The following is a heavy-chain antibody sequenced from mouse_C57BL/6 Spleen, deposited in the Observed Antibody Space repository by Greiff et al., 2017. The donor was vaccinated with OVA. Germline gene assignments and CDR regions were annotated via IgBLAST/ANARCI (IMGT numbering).Heavy chain of an antibody. J-gene: IGHJ1*03. CDR3: ARSYYYGSSHWYFDV. CDR1: GYSITSDY. Sequence: EVQRVESGPGLAKPSQTLSLTCSVTGYSITSDYWNWIRKFPGNKLEYMGYISYSGSTYYNPSLKSRISITRDTSKNQYYLQLNSVTTEDTATYYCARSYYYGSSHWYFDVWGTGTTVTVSS. CDR2: ISYSGST. D-gene: IGHD1-1*01. V-gene: IGHV3-8*01.